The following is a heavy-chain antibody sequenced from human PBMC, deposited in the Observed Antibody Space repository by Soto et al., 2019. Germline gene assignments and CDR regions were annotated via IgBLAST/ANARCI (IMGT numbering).Heavy chain of an antibody. D-gene: IGHD3-10*01. J-gene: IGHJ4*02. CDR2: IYYSGST. CDR1: GGSISSYY. Sequence: SETLSLTCTVSGGSISSYYWSWIRQPPGKGLEWIGYIYYSGSTNYNPSLKSRVTISVDTSKNQFSLKLSSVTAADTAVYYCARVSITVVRGVISSVFGYWGQGTLVTVSS. V-gene: IGHV4-59*01. CDR3: ARVSITVVRGVISSVFGY.